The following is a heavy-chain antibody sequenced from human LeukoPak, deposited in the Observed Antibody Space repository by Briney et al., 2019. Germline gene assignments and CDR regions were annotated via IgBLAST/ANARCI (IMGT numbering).Heavy chain of an antibody. CDR2: INPNSGGT. Sequence: GASVKVSCKASGYTFTGYYMHWVRQAPGQGLEWMGWINPNSGGTNYAQKFQGRVTMTRDTSISTAYMELSRLRSDDTAVYYCARDLRDFWSGYFPPLRYWGQGTLVTVSS. CDR3: ARDLRDFWSGYFPPLRY. D-gene: IGHD3-3*01. J-gene: IGHJ4*02. CDR1: GYTFTGYY. V-gene: IGHV1-2*02.